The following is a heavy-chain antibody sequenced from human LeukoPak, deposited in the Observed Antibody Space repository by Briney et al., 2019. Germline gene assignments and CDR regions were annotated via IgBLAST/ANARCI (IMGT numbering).Heavy chain of an antibody. CDR2: IGNRDFTG. V-gene: IGHV3-11*01. CDR1: GFTFSDFY. CDR3: ARFLTQPLISGTYLYFGLDV. D-gene: IGHD3-16*01. Sequence: GGSLRLSCATSGFTFSDFYMTWIRQAPGKGLEWVSYIGNRDFTGYYADSVRGRFTISRDSAKHSLYLQMNSLRAEDTAVYYCARFLTQPLISGTYLYFGLDVWGQGTAVTVYS. J-gene: IGHJ6*02.